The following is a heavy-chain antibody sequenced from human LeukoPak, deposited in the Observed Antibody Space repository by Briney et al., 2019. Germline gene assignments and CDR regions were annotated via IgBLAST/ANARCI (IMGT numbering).Heavy chain of an antibody. Sequence: SETLSLTCAVSGYSLSSGYYWGWIRQPPGEGLEWIGSIYHSGSTYYNPSLKSRVTISVDTSKNQFSLKLSSVTAADTAVYYCAMAGYGDYDWFDPWGQGTLVAVSS. CDR2: IYHSGST. D-gene: IGHD4-17*01. CDR3: AMAGYGDYDWFDP. V-gene: IGHV4-38-2*01. J-gene: IGHJ5*02. CDR1: GYSLSSGYY.